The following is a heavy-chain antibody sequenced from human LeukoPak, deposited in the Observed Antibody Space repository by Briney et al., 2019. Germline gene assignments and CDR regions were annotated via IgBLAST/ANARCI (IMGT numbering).Heavy chain of an antibody. CDR3: GRNGYYSIDH. CDR1: GGSISSYY. Sequence: SETLSLTCTVSGGSISSYYWSWIRQPPGKGLEWIGYIYYSGSTNYNPSLKSRVTISVDTSKNQFSLKLSSVTAADTAEYFCGRNGYYSIDHWGQGILVTVSS. J-gene: IGHJ4*02. CDR2: IYYSGST. D-gene: IGHD4-17*01. V-gene: IGHV4-59*08.